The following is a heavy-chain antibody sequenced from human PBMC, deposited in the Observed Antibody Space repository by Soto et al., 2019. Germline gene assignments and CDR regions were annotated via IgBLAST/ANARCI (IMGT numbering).Heavy chain of an antibody. V-gene: IGHV1-2*04. CDR3: ARNGYPTMPSYYYDSSGYAPNWFDP. J-gene: IGHJ5*02. Sequence: ASVKVSCKASGYTFTGYYMHWVRQAPGQGLEWMGWINPNSGGTNYAQKFQGWVTMTRDTSISTAYMELSRLRSDDTAVYYCARNGYPTMPSYYYDSSGYAPNWFDPWGQGTLVAVSS. CDR1: GYTFTGYY. CDR2: INPNSGGT. D-gene: IGHD3-22*01.